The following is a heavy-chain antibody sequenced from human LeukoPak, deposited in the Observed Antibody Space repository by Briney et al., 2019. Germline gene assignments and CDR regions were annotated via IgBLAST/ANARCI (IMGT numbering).Heavy chain of an antibody. CDR3: AKKSPYSGSYYLVDY. D-gene: IGHD1-26*01. J-gene: IGHJ4*02. CDR1: GITFSNYA. V-gene: IGHV3-23*01. CDR2: ISGSGDNT. Sequence: GGSLRLSCAASGITFSNYAMNWVRQPPGKGLEWVSGISGSGDNTYYADSVKGRFTIPRDNSKNTLYLQMNSLRAEDTAVYYCAKKSPYSGSYYLVDYWGQGTLVTVSS.